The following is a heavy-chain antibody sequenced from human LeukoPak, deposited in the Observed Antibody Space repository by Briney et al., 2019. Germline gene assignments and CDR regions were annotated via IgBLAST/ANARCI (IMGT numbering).Heavy chain of an antibody. V-gene: IGHV4-4*09. CDR3: ARQKCTSTSCLTKNAFDI. CDR1: GSISGYY. Sequence: PSETLSLTCTVSGSISGYYWSWIRRPPGKGLEWIGYIYTSGSTNYNPSLKSRVTISVDTSKNQFSLDLSSMTAADTAVYYCARQKCTSTSCLTKNAFDIWGQGTMVTVSS. J-gene: IGHJ3*02. D-gene: IGHD2-2*01. CDR2: IYTSGST.